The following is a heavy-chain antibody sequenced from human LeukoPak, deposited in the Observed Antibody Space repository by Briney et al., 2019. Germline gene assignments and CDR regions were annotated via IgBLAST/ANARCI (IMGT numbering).Heavy chain of an antibody. Sequence: GESLKISCNGSGYSFTSYWNGLVRQIPRKGLEWMVIIYPGDYETIHSPSFEGQVTIPADQSNNTAYPQKNNLKASDTALYYCARVRTRKYSSGWYPYYFDCSGQGTWSPSLQ. CDR1: GYSFTSYW. J-gene: IGHJ4*02. CDR2: IYPGDYET. V-gene: IGHV5-51*01. CDR3: ARVRTRKYSSGWYPYYFDC. D-gene: IGHD6-19*01.